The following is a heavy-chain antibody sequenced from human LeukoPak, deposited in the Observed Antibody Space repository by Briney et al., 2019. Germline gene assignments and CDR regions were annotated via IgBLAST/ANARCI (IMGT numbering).Heavy chain of an antibody. V-gene: IGHV3-30*18. CDR3: AKEGLRDGYNED. Sequence: GGSLRLSRAASGFTFSSYGMHWIRQAPGKGLEWVAVISYDGSNKYYADSVKGRFTISRDNSKNTLYLQMNSLRAEDTAVYYCAKEGLRDGYNEDWGQGTLVTVSS. D-gene: IGHD5-24*01. J-gene: IGHJ4*02. CDR2: ISYDGSNK. CDR1: GFTFSSYG.